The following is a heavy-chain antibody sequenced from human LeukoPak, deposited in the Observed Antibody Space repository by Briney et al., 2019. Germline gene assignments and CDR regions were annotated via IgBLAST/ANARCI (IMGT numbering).Heavy chain of an antibody. Sequence: PGGSLRLSCTASGFTFGDHAMSWVRQAPGKGLEWVGFIRSKTYGGTTEYAASVKGRFTISRDDSKSIAYLQMNSLKTEDTAAYYCTRGPIRLWLYDGMDVWSQGTTVTVSS. J-gene: IGHJ6*02. CDR2: IRSKTYGGTT. D-gene: IGHD5-18*01. CDR1: GFTFGDHA. CDR3: TRGPIRLWLYDGMDV. V-gene: IGHV3-49*04.